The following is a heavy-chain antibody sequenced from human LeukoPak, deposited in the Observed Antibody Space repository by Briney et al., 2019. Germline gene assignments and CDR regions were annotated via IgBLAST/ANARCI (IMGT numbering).Heavy chain of an antibody. V-gene: IGHV3-23*01. CDR3: AKGDPDRGSTN. CDR2: INSGGDT. Sequence: GGSLRLSCAASGFTLSSFAMTWVRQAPGKGLEWVSTINSGGDTFYRDSVKGRFTISRDNSKNTLNLQMNSLRVEDTAVFYCAKGDPDRGSTNWGKGTLVTVS. J-gene: IGHJ4*02. D-gene: IGHD6-13*01. CDR1: GFTLSSFA.